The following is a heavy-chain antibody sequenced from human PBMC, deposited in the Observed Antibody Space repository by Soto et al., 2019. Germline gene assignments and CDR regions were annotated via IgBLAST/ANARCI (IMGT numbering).Heavy chain of an antibody. D-gene: IGHD2-8*01. V-gene: IGHV5-10-1*01. CDR2: IDPSDSYT. Sequence: GESLKISCKGSGYSFTSYWISWVRQMPGKGLEWMGRIDPSDSYTNYSPSFQGHVTISADKSISTAYLQWSSLNASDTAMYYCAREAGGTRTMDVWGQGTTVTVSS. CDR3: AREAGGTRTMDV. J-gene: IGHJ6*02. CDR1: GYSFTSYW.